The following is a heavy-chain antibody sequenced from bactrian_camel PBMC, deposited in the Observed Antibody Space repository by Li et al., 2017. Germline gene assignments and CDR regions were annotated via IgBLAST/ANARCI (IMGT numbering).Heavy chain of an antibody. J-gene: IGHJ4*01. V-gene: IGHV3S40*01. D-gene: IGHD6*01. CDR3: AEGRGSRGEHCYSLNY. Sequence: QLVESGGASVRIGGSLTLSCKQSSYTPSSKLAWFRQAPGKEREGVAAIYSGTGTTEYVDSVKGRFTISQDSARNTVYLQMNNLQPEDTATYYCAEGRGSRGEHCYSLNYWGQGTQVTVS. CDR1: SYTPSSK. CDR2: IYSGTGTT.